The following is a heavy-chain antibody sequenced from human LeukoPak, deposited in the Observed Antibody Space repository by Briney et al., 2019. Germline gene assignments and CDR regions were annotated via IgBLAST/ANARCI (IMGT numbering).Heavy chain of an antibody. V-gene: IGHV4-38-2*01. CDR1: GYAIGSSHY. CDR2: VNLHGSS. D-gene: IGHD2-21*01. CDR3: ARVVSQAAPDWYMDV. Sequence: SSETLSLTCDVSGYAIGSSHYWGWIRQPPGRGLQWIGHVNLHGSSAYNASLRGRVTISIEASENRFSLRLTSVTGADAAIYYCARVVSQAAPDWYMDVWGGGTVVIVSS. J-gene: IGHJ2*01.